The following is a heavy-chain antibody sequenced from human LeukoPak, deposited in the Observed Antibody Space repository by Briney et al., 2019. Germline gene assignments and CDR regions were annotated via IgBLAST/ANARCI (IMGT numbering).Heavy chain of an antibody. CDR3: AREIGPRQLHLWGSAFDY. CDR1: GYTFTGYY. D-gene: IGHD5-18*01. Sequence: GASVKVSCKASGYTFTGYYMHWVRQASGQGLEWMGIINPSGGSTSYAQKFQGRVTMTRDMSTSTVYMELSSLRSEDTAVYYCAREIGPRQLHLWGSAFDYWGQGTLVTVSS. J-gene: IGHJ4*02. V-gene: IGHV1-46*01. CDR2: INPSGGST.